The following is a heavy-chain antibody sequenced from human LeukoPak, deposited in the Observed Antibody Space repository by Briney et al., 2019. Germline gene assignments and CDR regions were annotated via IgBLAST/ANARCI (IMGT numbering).Heavy chain of an antibody. D-gene: IGHD3-3*01. Sequence: PGGSLRLSCAASGFTFSSYGMNWVRQAPGKGLEWVSAISGSGSSTYYADSVKGRFTISRDNSKNTLYLQMNSLRAEDTAVYYCAKDLSFGVVIIPHTLDYWGQGTLVTVSS. J-gene: IGHJ4*02. CDR2: ISGSGSST. CDR3: AKDLSFGVVIIPHTLDY. V-gene: IGHV3-23*01. CDR1: GFTFSSYG.